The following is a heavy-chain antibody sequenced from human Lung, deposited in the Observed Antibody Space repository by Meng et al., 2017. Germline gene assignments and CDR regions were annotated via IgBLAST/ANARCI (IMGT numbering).Heavy chain of an antibody. D-gene: IGHD5-18*01. CDR2: ISSTGDST. CDR1: GFTFTAFS. CDR3: AKEAAMAS. J-gene: IGHJ5*02. V-gene: IGHV3-23*01. Sequence: LGSGGGWVKPGGSLGFPCAASGFTFTAFSMTWVRQAPGKGLEWVSTISSTGDSTFYPDSVKGRFIVSRDNSKNTLYLQMNSLRAEDTAIYYCAKEAAMASWGQGTLVTVSS.